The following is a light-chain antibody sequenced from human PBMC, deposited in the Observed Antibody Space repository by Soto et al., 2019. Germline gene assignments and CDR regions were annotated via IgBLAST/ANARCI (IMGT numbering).Light chain of an antibody. CDR2: AAS. V-gene: IGKV1-39*01. Sequence: DIQMTQSPSSLSASVGDRATITCRASQSISSYLNWYQQKPGKAPKLLIYAASTLQSGVPSRFRGSGSGTTFTLTISSLQSDDFATYYCLQYNGYYRTFGQGTKVDIK. CDR3: LQYNGYYRT. CDR1: QSISSY. J-gene: IGKJ1*01.